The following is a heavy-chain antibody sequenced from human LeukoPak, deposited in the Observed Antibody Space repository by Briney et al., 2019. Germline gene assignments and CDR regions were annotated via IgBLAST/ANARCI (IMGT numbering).Heavy chain of an antibody. D-gene: IGHD3-3*01. CDR3: ARDFYDFWSGYTSMDDY. J-gene: IGHJ4*02. Sequence: GGSLRLSCAASGFTFSSYWMSWVRQAPGKGLEWVANIKRDGSEKYYVDSVKGRFTISRDNAKNSLYLQMNSLRAEDTAVYYCARDFYDFWSGYTSMDDYWGQGTLVTVSS. CDR2: IKRDGSEK. V-gene: IGHV3-7*01. CDR1: GFTFSSYW.